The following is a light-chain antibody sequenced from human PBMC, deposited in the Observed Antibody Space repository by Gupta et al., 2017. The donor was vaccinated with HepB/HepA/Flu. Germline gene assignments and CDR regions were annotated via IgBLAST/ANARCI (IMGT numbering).Light chain of an antibody. Sequence: QLVLPQTPSASASLGASVKVTCTLTSGHSNYAITWHQQQPQKGPRFLMKVNTDGSHTKGDGIPDRFSGSSSGAERYLSISSLQSEDEADYYCQTWVPGIGYAFGTGTKVTVL. CDR2: VNTDGSH. J-gene: IGLJ1*01. CDR1: SGHSNYA. V-gene: IGLV4-69*01. CDR3: QTWVPGIGYA.